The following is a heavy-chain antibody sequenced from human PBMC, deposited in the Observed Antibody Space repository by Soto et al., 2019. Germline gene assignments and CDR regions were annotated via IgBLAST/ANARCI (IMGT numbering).Heavy chain of an antibody. D-gene: IGHD3-10*01. CDR3: ARVVIRGWGGGDWFDP. J-gene: IGHJ5*02. CDR2: VSSTGRT. CDR1: GGSLSSYY. V-gene: IGHV4-59*01. Sequence: QVQLQESGPGLVKPSETLSLTCSVSGGSLSSYYWSWIRQSPEMGLEWIASVSSTGRTHYNPSLKRRVTISLDPSKSHVSVRLTSVTTADTAMYYCARVVIRGWGGGDWFDPWGQGTLVSVSS.